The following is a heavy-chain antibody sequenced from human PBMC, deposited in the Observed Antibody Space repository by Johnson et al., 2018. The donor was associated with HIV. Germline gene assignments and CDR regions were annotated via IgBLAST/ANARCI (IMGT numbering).Heavy chain of an antibody. V-gene: IGHV3-74*02. CDR1: GFTISTFW. D-gene: IGHD4-23*01. Sequence: VQLVESGGALVQPGGSLRLSCEVSGFTISTFWMHWVRQVPGKGLMWVSRISGDGSSSSYADSVKGRFTISRDNAKNTLYLQLNRLRVEDTDIYYWARAQLLADDAFNKWGQGTMVTVSS. CDR2: ISGDGSSS. J-gene: IGHJ3*02. CDR3: ARAQLLADDAFNK.